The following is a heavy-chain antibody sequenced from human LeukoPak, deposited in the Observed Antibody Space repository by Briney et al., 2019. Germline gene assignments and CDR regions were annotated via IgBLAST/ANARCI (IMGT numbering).Heavy chain of an antibody. CDR1: GFTFSSYA. V-gene: IGHV3-23*01. J-gene: IGHJ6*02. D-gene: IGHD3-3*01. CDR3: ARDFLHDFWSGYFVYYYYGMDV. Sequence: PGGSLRLSCAASGFTFSSYAMYWVRQAPGKGLEWVSALTGSGGYTDYADSVKGRFTISRDNSKNTLYLQMNSLRAEDTAVYYCARDFLHDFWSGYFVYYYYGMDVWGQGTTVTVSS. CDR2: LTGSGGYT.